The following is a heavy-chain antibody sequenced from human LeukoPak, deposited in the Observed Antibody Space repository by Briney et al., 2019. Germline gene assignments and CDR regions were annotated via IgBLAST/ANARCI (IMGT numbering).Heavy chain of an antibody. J-gene: IGHJ5*02. CDR1: GGSISSGDYY. V-gene: IGHV4-30-4*08. Sequence: SQTLSLTCTVSGGSISSGDYYWSWIRQPPGKGLEWIGYIYYSGNTYYNPSLKSRVTISLDTSKNQFSLKLSSVTAADTAVYYCAREGEIVVVITSGWFDPWGQGTLVTVSS. CDR2: IYYSGNT. D-gene: IGHD3-22*01. CDR3: AREGEIVVVITSGWFDP.